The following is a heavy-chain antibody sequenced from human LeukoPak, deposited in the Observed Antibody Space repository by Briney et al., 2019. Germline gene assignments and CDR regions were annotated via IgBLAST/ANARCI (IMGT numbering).Heavy chain of an antibody. D-gene: IGHD3/OR15-3a*01. CDR3: ARAVRDFWTSPVDY. Sequence: EASVKISCKASGGTFSSYAISWVRQAPGQGLEWMGGIIPIFGTANYAQKFQGRVTITADESTITAYMELSSLRSEDTPVYYCARAVRDFWTSPVDYWGQGTLVTVSS. V-gene: IGHV1-69*13. CDR2: IIPIFGTA. J-gene: IGHJ4*02. CDR1: GGTFSSYA.